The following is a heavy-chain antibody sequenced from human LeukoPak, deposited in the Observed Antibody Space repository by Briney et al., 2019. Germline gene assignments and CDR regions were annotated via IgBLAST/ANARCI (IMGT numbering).Heavy chain of an antibody. J-gene: IGHJ4*02. D-gene: IGHD4-23*01. CDR1: GGSISSGGYY. CDR2: IYYSGST. V-gene: IGHV4-61*08. Sequence: SETLSLTCTVSGGSISSGGYYWSWIRQPPGKGLEWIGYIYYSGSTNYNPSLKSRVTISVDTSKNQFSLKLSSVTAADTAVYYCAGDYGGNYPWSYWGQGTLVTVSS. CDR3: AGDYGGNYPWSY.